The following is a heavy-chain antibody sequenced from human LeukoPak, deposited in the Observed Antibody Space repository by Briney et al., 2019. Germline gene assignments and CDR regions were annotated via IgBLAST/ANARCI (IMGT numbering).Heavy chain of an antibody. CDR1: GYTFTSYA. D-gene: IGHD6-13*01. CDR2: ISAGNGNT. V-gene: IGHV1-3*01. CDR3: ARDIAGIYNWFDP. Sequence: ASVKVSCKASGYTFTSYAIHWVRQAPGQRLEWMGWISAGNGNTKYSQNFQGRVTFISNTSASTAYMELSSLRSEDTAVYYCARDIAGIYNWFDPWGQGTLVTVSS. J-gene: IGHJ5*02.